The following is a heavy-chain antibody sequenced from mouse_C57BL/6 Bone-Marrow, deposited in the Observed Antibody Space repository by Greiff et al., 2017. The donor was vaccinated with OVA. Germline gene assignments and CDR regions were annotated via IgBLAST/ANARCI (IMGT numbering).Heavy chain of an antibody. CDR3: ALLPFAY. CDR1: GFTFSSYA. Sequence: EVKLMESGGGLVKPGGSLKLSCAASGFTFSSYAMSWVRQTPEKRLEWVATISDGGSYTYYPDNVKGRFTISRDNAKNNLYLQMSHLKSEDTAMYYCALLPFAYWGQGTLVTVSA. CDR2: ISDGGSYT. J-gene: IGHJ3*01. V-gene: IGHV5-4*03.